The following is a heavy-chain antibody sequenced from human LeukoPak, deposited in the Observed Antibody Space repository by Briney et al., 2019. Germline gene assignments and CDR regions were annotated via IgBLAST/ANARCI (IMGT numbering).Heavy chain of an antibody. D-gene: IGHD2-15*01. V-gene: IGHV3-74*01. CDR1: GFTFGRSW. CDR3: VRALLGIDDY. CDR2: INADGSTT. J-gene: IGHJ4*02. Sequence: GGSLRLSCAASGFTFGRSWMHWVRQAPGEGLVWVSRINADGSTTNYADSVKGRFTISRDNTKNTLYLQMNSLRADDTAVYYCVRALLGIDDYWGQGTLVTVSS.